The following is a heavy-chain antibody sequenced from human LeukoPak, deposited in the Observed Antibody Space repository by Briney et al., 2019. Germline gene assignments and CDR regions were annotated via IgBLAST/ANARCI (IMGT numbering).Heavy chain of an antibody. CDR2: IYTGGST. V-gene: IGHV4-61*02. CDR1: GGSISSGSYY. D-gene: IGHD2-15*01. J-gene: IGHJ4*02. Sequence: SETLSLTCTVSGGSISSGSYYWSWIRQAAGKGVEWIGRIYTGGSTNYNPSLKSRVTISVDTSKNQFSLKLSAVTAADTAVYYCARDKRGGSPYYFDYWGQGTLVTVSS. CDR3: ARDKRGGSPYYFDY.